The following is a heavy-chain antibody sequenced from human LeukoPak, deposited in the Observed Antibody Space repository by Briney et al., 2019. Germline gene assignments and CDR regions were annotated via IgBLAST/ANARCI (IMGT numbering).Heavy chain of an antibody. V-gene: IGHV4-39*07. CDR1: DGSISSNSYY. CDR3: AKPPTGSGYYYFDY. Sequence: PSETLSLTCTVSDGSISSNSYYWGWIRQPPGKGLEWIGSIYYSGSTYYNPSLKSRVTISVDTSKNQFSLKLSSVTAADTAVYYCAKPPTGSGYYYFDYWGQGTLVTVSS. J-gene: IGHJ4*02. CDR2: IYYSGST. D-gene: IGHD3-22*01.